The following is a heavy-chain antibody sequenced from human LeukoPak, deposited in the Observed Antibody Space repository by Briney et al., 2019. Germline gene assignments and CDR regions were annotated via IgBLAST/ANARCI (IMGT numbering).Heavy chain of an antibody. D-gene: IGHD1-26*01. V-gene: IGHV3-33*06. J-gene: IGHJ4*02. Sequence: GGSLRLSCAASGFTFSSYGMHWVRQAPGKGLEWVAVIWYDGSNKYYADSVKGRFTISRDNSKNTLYLQMNSLRAEDTAVYYCVKERLSGSYNYWGQGTLVTVSS. CDR3: VKERLSGSYNY. CDR2: IWYDGSNK. CDR1: GFTFSSYG.